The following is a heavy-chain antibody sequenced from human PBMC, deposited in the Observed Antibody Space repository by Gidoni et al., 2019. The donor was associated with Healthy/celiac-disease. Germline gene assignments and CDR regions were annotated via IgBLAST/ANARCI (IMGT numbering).Heavy chain of an antibody. CDR1: GGSISSSSYY. J-gene: IGHJ5*02. V-gene: IGHV4-39*01. CDR2: IYYSGST. CDR3: ASHPSRSYGPHRA. Sequence: QLQLQESGPGLVKPSETLSLTCTVSGGSISSSSYYWGWIRQPPGKGLEWIGSIYYSGSTYYNPSLKSRVTISVDTSKNQFSLKLSSVTAADTAVYYCASHPSRSYGPHRAWGQGTLVTVSS. D-gene: IGHD1-26*01.